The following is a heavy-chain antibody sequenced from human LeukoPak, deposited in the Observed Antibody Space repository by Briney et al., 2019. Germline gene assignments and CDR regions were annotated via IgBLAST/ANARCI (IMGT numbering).Heavy chain of an antibody. D-gene: IGHD2-21*02. Sequence: GGSLRLSCAASGFTFSSYGMHWVRQAPGKGLEWVAFIRYDGSNKEYGDSVKGRFTISRDNSKNTLYLQMNSLRAEDTAVYYCAKDHDSGVLSWGQGTMVTVSS. V-gene: IGHV3-30*02. CDR3: AKDHDSGVLS. CDR1: GFTFSSYG. CDR2: IRYDGSNK. J-gene: IGHJ3*01.